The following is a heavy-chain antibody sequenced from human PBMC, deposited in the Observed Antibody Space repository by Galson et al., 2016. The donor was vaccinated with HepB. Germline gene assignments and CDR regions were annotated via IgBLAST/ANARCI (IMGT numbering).Heavy chain of an antibody. CDR1: GGSIRGSPYY. CDR2: IYYTGNT. CDR3: ATMGSSPGGFDS. D-gene: IGHD6-13*01. J-gene: IGHJ4*02. V-gene: IGHV4-39*01. Sequence: ETLSLTCNVSGGSIRGSPYYWGWIRQPPGKGLEWIGSIYYTGNTYYNPSLKSRVTIHVDTSKNQVSLKLNSVTAADTAVYYCATMGSSPGGFDSWGQGTLVTVSS.